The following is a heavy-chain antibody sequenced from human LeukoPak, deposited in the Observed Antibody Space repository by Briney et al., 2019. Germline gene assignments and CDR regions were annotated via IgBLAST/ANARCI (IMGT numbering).Heavy chain of an antibody. CDR2: IYYSGST. CDR1: GGSISSGDYY. D-gene: IGHD4-17*01. CDR3: ARDNYGDYYYYYGMDV. Sequence: SETLSLTCTVSGGSISSGDYYWSWIRQPPGKGLEWIGYIYYSGSTYYNPSLKSRVTISVDTSKNQFSLKLSSVTAADTAVYYCARDNYGDYYYYYGMDVWGQGTTVTVSS. V-gene: IGHV4-30-4*02. J-gene: IGHJ6*02.